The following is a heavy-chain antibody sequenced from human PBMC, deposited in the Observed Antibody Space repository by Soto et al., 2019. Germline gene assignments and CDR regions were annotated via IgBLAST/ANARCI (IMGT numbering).Heavy chain of an antibody. CDR3: ARGIGYCSGGACPGYY. CDR2: IWYDGSDK. V-gene: IGHV3-33*01. CDR1: GFTFSSYG. Sequence: GGSLRLSCAASGFTFSSYGMNWVRQAPGKGLEWVAAIWYDGSDKDYADSVKGRFTISRDNSKNTLYLQMNSLRAEDTAVYYCARGIGYCSGGACPGYYWGQGTLVTVSS. J-gene: IGHJ4*02. D-gene: IGHD2-15*01.